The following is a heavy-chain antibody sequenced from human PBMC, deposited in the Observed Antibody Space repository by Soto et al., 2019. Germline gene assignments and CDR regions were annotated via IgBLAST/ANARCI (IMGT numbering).Heavy chain of an antibody. CDR3: ARAHYGDYGYGMDV. J-gene: IGHJ6*02. V-gene: IGHV4-30-2*01. CDR1: GCPISNGGYD. Sequence: PSDTLSPTFHGSGCPISNGGYDRSWTRQPPGKGLEWIGYIYHSGSTYYNPSLKSRVTISVDRSKNQFSLKLSSVTAADTAVYYCARAHYGDYGYGMDVWGQGTTVTVS. CDR2: IYHSGST. D-gene: IGHD4-17*01.